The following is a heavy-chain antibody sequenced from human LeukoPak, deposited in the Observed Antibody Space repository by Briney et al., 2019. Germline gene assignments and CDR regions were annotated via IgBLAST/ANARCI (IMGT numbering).Heavy chain of an antibody. CDR1: GFNFGTFA. Sequence: GRSLRLSCEASGFNFGTFAMHWVRPAPGEGLEWLAIIWYDGSNKHYSDSVKGRFTISRDNSKSSLYLQMNSLRAEDTAVYYCRGTYYYGSGIDGDYFDYWGQGTLVTVSS. V-gene: IGHV3-33*01. CDR2: IWYDGSNK. CDR3: RGTYYYGSGIDGDYFDY. D-gene: IGHD3-10*01. J-gene: IGHJ4*02.